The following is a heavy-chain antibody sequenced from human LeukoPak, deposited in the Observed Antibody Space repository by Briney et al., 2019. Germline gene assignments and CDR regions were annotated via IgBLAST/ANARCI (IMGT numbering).Heavy chain of an antibody. J-gene: IGHJ3*02. D-gene: IGHD3-16*01. Sequence: GRSLRLSCAASGFTFSSYAMHWVGQAPGKGLEWVAVISYDGSNKYYADSVKGRFTISRDNSKNTLYLQMNSLRAEDTAVYYCARDPGEIPDIWGQGTMVTVSS. CDR2: ISYDGSNK. CDR1: GFTFSSYA. CDR3: ARDPGEIPDI. V-gene: IGHV3-30-3*01.